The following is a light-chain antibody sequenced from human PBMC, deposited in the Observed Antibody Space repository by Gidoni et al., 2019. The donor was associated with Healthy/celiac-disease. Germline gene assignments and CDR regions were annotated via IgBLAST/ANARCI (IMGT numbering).Light chain of an antibody. Sequence: EIVFTQSPATLSLSPGERATLSCRASQSVSSYLAWYQQKPGQAPRLLIYDASHRATGIPPRFSGSGSGTDFTLTISSLEPEDFAVYYCQQRSNWPLTFGGGTKVEIK. V-gene: IGKV3-11*01. CDR2: DAS. CDR1: QSVSSY. J-gene: IGKJ4*01. CDR3: QQRSNWPLT.